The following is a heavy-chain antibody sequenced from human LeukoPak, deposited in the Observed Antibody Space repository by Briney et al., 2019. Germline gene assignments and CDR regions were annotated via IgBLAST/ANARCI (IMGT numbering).Heavy chain of an antibody. Sequence: GGSLRLSCTASGFTFSSHWMTWVRQAPGKGLEWVANTNEAGSGQNYVGSVKGRFTVSRDNAKNSLYLQMNSLRVEDTAIYYCSNKRDYWGLGTLVTVSS. CDR1: GFTFSSHW. J-gene: IGHJ4*02. CDR2: TNEAGSGQ. V-gene: IGHV3-7*01. CDR3: SNKRDY.